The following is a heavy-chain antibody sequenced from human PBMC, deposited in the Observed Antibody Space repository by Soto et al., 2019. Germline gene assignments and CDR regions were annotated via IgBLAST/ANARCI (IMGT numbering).Heavy chain of an antibody. D-gene: IGHD3-3*01. V-gene: IGHV3-23*01. CDR2: ISASGSST. Sequence: DVQLLESGGGLVEPGGSLRLSCAASGFTFNSYAMTWVRQAPGKGLEWVLGISASGSSTYYADSVKGRFTISRDNSKNTLYLQLNSLRAEDTAVYYCAKERNNDFWGGYYHPIDYWGQGTLLTVSS. CDR3: AKERNNDFWGGYYHPIDY. CDR1: GFTFNSYA. J-gene: IGHJ4*02.